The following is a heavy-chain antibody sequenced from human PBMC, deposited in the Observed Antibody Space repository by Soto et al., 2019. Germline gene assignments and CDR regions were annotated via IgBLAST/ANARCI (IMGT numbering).Heavy chain of an antibody. D-gene: IGHD1-26*01. J-gene: IGHJ4*02. CDR2: IYYTGIT. V-gene: IGHV4-61*01. Sequence: ASETLSLTCSVAGDSVSRGSHSWTWTRQPPGKGLEWIGYIYYTGITNYNPSLKSRVTISADTSKNQFSLKLRSVTAADAAVYYCARVTVAVPATTHYFDYWGQGTPVTVSS. CDR1: GDSVSRGSHS. CDR3: ARVTVAVPATTHYFDY.